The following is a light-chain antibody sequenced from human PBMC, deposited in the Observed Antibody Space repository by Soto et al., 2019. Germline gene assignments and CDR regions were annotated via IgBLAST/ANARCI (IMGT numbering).Light chain of an antibody. J-gene: IGLJ1*01. V-gene: IGLV2-14*01. CDR3: SSYTSSSTLD. CDR2: DVS. Sequence: QSALTQPASVSGSPGQSITISCTGTSSDVGGYNYVSWYQQHPGKAPKLMIYDVSNRPSGVSNRFSSSKSGNTASLTISGLQAEDEADYYCSSYTSSSTLDFGTGTKLTVL. CDR1: SSDVGGYNY.